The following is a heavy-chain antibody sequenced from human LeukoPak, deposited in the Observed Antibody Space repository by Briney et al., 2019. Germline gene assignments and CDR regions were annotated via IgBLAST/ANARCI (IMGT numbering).Heavy chain of an antibody. Sequence: GGPLRLSCAASGFTFSSYGMHWLRQAPGKGLELVAFIRYDGSNKYYADSVKGRFTISRDNSKNTLYLQMNSLRAEDTAVYYCATCIIVVVPAAINDYFDYWGQGTLVTVSS. CDR1: GFTFSSYG. CDR3: ATCIIVVVPAAINDYFDY. CDR2: IRYDGSNK. J-gene: IGHJ4*02. D-gene: IGHD2-2*01. V-gene: IGHV3-30*02.